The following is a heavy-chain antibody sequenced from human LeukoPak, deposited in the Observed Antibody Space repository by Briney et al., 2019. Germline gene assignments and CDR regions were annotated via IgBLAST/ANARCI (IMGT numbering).Heavy chain of an antibody. D-gene: IGHD2-15*01. CDR1: GFTFSSYG. CDR3: ARARSSGAFDY. V-gene: IGHV3-33*01. Sequence: GRSLSLSCAASGFTFSSYGMHWVRQAPGRGLEWVAIIWHDGSNKYYADSVKGRFTISRDNSKNTLDLQMNSLRAEDTAVYYCARARSSGAFDYWGQGTLVTVSS. J-gene: IGHJ4*02. CDR2: IWHDGSNK.